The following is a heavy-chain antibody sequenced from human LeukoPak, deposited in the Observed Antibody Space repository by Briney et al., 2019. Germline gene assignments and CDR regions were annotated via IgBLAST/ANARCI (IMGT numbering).Heavy chain of an antibody. J-gene: IGHJ4*02. CDR1: GFTFSSYS. Sequence: GGSLRLSCAASGFTFSSYSMNWVRQAPGKGLEWVSATTGSGGRTYYADSVKGRFTISRDNSKNTLYLQMNSLRAEDTAIYYCAKEYTGTFSPFPSYFDNWGQGTLVTVTS. D-gene: IGHD1-26*01. CDR3: AKEYTGTFSPFPSYFDN. V-gene: IGHV3-23*01. CDR2: TTGSGGRT.